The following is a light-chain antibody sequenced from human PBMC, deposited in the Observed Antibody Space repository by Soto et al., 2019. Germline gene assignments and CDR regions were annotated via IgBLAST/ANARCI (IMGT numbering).Light chain of an antibody. CDR2: KAA. CDR1: QSISIW. Sequence: DIQMTQSPSTLSASVGDRGTITCRASQSISIWLAWYQQKPGKAPNLLISKAASLESGVPSRFIGSGSWTEFTLTISSLQPDDFATYYCQQYNNYPWTFGQGTKVEIK. CDR3: QQYNNYPWT. J-gene: IGKJ1*01. V-gene: IGKV1-5*03.